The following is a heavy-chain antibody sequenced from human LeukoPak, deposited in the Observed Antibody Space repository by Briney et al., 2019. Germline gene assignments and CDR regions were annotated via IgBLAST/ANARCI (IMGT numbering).Heavy chain of an antibody. D-gene: IGHD2-8*01. V-gene: IGHV4-34*01. CDR2: INHSGST. J-gene: IGHJ6*03. CDR3: ARVSVYAMYYYYYYMDV. Sequence: SETLSLTCAVYGGSFSGYYWCWIRQPPGKGLEWIGEINHSGSTNYNPSLKSRVTISVDTSKNQFSLKLSSVTAADTAVYYCARVSVYAMYYYYYYMDVWGKGTTVTVS. CDR1: GGSFSGYY.